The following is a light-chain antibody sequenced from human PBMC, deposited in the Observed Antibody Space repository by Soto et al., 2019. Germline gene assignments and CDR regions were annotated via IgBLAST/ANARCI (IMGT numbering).Light chain of an antibody. V-gene: IGLV2-14*01. CDR1: NSDIGAFDL. Sequence: QSALTQPASVSGSPGQSITISCTGTNSDIGAFDLVSWFQQYPGKAPRVLIYDVNVRASGVSNRFSGSKSGNTASLTISGLQTDDEADYHCSSYTVTSTRLFGTGTKLTVL. CDR2: DVN. J-gene: IGLJ1*01. CDR3: SSYTVTSTRL.